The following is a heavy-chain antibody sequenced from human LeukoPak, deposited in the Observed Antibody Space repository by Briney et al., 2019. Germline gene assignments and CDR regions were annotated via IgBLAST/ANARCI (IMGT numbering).Heavy chain of an antibody. V-gene: IGHV3-23*01. CDR1: GFTFSSDG. CDR3: AKNLLGSEAFSWYFDL. D-gene: IGHD1-26*01. J-gene: IGHJ2*01. Sequence: GGSLRLSCVASGFTFSSDGMSWVRQAPGKGLEWVSSISASGGGTVYADSVKGRVTISRDNSKNTLYLQMHSLRAEDTAVHSCAKNLLGSEAFSWYFDLWGRGTQVTVSS. CDR2: ISASGGGT.